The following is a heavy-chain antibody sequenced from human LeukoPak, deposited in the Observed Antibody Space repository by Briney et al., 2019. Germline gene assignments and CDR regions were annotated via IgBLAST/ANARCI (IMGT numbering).Heavy chain of an antibody. D-gene: IGHD3-22*01. CDR1: GGSISSSSW. CDR2: VYHSGST. CDR3: ARDDYYDSSGYRNAFDI. J-gene: IGHJ3*02. V-gene: IGHV4-4*02. Sequence: SETLSLTCAVSGGSISSSSWWTWVRQPPGKGLEWIGEVYHSGSTNYNPSLKSRVTISVDTSKNQFSLKLSSVTAADTAVYYCARDDYYDSSGYRNAFDIWGQGTVVTVSS.